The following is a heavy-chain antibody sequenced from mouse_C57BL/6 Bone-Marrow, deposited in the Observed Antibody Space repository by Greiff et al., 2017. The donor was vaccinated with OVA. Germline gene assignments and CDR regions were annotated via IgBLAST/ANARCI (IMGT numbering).Heavy chain of an antibody. J-gene: IGHJ4*01. CDR1: GFSLTSYG. CDR2: IWRGGST. Sequence: QVQLVESGPGLVQPSQSLSITCTVSGFSLTSYGVHWVRQSPGQGLEWLGVIWRGGSTDYNAAFMSRLSITKDNSKSQVFFKMNSLQADDTAIYYCAVLTTVVSHYAMDYWGQGTSVTVSS. V-gene: IGHV2-5*01. D-gene: IGHD1-1*01. CDR3: AVLTTVVSHYAMDY.